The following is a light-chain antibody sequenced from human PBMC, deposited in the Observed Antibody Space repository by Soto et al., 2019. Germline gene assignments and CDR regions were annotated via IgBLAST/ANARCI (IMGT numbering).Light chain of an antibody. CDR2: GAS. V-gene: IGKV3-20*01. Sequence: EIVLTQSPGSLSLSPGERATLSCRASQSVSSSFFAWYQQRPGQAPRLLIYGASNRATGIPDRFSGSGSGTDFTLTISRLEPEDFAVYYCLQYASSLTCGQGTKVEIK. CDR1: QSVSSSF. CDR3: LQYASSLT. J-gene: IGKJ1*01.